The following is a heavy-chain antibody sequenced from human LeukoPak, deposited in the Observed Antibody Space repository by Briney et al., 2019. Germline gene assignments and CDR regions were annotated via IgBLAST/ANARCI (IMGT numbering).Heavy chain of an antibody. CDR2: IYSGGDT. V-gene: IGHV3-66*01. CDR1: GFTVSNNY. Sequence: GGSLRLSCAASGFTVSNNYMNWLRQAPGKGLEGVSLIYSGGDTHYADSVKGRFTISRDSSKNTLYLQMNSLRAEDTAVYYCARDPPAVRTNTYAWGQGTLVTVSS. CDR3: ARDPPAVRTNTYA. D-gene: IGHD4/OR15-4a*01. J-gene: IGHJ5*02.